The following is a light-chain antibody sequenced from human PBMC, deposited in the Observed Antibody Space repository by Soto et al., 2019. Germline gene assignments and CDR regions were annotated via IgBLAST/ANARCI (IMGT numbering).Light chain of an antibody. Sequence: SYELTQPPSVSVAPGETARITCGGNDIGTKSVHWYQQKPGQAPVLVIYYDSDRPSGIPERLSGSNSGNTATLTISRVEVGDEDDYYCQVWDSSSVHWVFGGGTKVTVL. CDR2: YDS. J-gene: IGLJ3*02. CDR3: QVWDSSSVHWV. V-gene: IGLV3-21*04. CDR1: DIGTKS.